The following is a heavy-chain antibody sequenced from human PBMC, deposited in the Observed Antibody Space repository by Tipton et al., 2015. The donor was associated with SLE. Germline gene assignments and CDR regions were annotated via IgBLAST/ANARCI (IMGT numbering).Heavy chain of an antibody. D-gene: IGHD6-19*01. Sequence: SLRLSCAASGFTVSSNYMSWVRQAPGKGLEWVSVIYSGGSTYYADSVKGRFTISRDNSKSTLYLQMNSLRAEDTAVYYCARDRGIAVAGYFDYWGQGTLVTVSS. CDR3: ARDRGIAVAGYFDY. V-gene: IGHV3-66*01. J-gene: IGHJ4*02. CDR1: GFTVSSNY. CDR2: IYSGGST.